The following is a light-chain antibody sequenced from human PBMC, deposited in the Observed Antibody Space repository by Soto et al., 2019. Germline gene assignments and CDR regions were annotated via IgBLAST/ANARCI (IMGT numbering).Light chain of an antibody. CDR3: QQTYSHPPL. V-gene: IGKV1-39*01. Sequence: EIQMTQSPSSLSPFIGDRFTLACRSSQRIGTNLNCYKNSPGKDPNILIYDVSSLQSGVSSRFSGSGSGTDFHLSINSLHSEDCATYEGQQTYSHPPLFGQGTKLDIK. CDR2: DVS. CDR1: QRIGTN. J-gene: IGKJ1*01.